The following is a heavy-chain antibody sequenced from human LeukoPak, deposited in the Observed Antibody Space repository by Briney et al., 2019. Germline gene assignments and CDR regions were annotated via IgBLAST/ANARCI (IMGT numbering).Heavy chain of an antibody. V-gene: IGHV4-34*01. D-gene: IGHD2-2*01. Sequence: SETLSLTCAVYGGSFSGYYWSWIRQPPGKGLEWTGEINHSGSTNYNPSLKSRVTISVDTSKNQFSLKLSSVTAADTAVYYCARGFCSSTSCYYRGMKSRYYFDYWGQGTLVTVSS. CDR1: GGSFSGYY. J-gene: IGHJ4*02. CDR3: ARGFCSSTSCYYRGMKSRYYFDY. CDR2: INHSGST.